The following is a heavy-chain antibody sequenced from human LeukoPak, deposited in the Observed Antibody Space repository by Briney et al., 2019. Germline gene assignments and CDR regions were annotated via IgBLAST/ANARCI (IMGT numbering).Heavy chain of an antibody. CDR3: ARDRHGYFDY. J-gene: IGHJ4*02. Sequence: GVSLRLSCAASGFTFSDHYMIWLRQAPGKGLEAISYISHDGETKYYADSVKGRLSISRDNAKSSLYLQMNSLRVEDTAVYYCARDRHGYFDYWGQGTLVTVSA. V-gene: IGHV3-11*01. CDR1: GFTFSDHY. D-gene: IGHD6-13*01. CDR2: ISHDGETK.